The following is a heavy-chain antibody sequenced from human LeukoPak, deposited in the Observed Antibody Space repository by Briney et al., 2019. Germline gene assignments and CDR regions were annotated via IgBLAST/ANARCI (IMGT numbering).Heavy chain of an antibody. CDR1: GGSISSSSYY. J-gene: IGHJ5*02. D-gene: IGHD3-10*01. Sequence: SETLFLTCTVSGGSISSSSYYWGWIRQPPGKGLEWIGRIYYSGSTYYNPSLKSRVTISVDTSKNQFSLKLSSVTAADTAVYYCASHGGDYYGSAYNWFDPWGQGTLVTVSS. CDR3: ASHGGDYYGSAYNWFDP. CDR2: IYYSGST. V-gene: IGHV4-39*07.